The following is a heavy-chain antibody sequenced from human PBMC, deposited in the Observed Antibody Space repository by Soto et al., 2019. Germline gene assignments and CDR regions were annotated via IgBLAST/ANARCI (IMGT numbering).Heavy chain of an antibody. CDR2: IWYDGINK. CDR1: GFTFSSYD. Sequence: QVQLVESGGGVVQPGRSLRLSCAASGFTFSSYDMHWVRQAPGKGLEGVAVIWYDGINKYYADSVKGRFTISRDNSKNTLYLQMNSLRAEDTAVYYCARGTGGDYYVMDVWGQGTTVTVS. D-gene: IGHD3-10*01. J-gene: IGHJ6*02. CDR3: ARGTGGDYYVMDV. V-gene: IGHV3-33*01.